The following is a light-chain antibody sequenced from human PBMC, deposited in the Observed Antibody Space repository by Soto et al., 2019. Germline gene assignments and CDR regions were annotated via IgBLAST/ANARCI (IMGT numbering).Light chain of an antibody. CDR1: QSVRDS. J-gene: IGKJ1*01. CDR3: QQYDTWPRT. V-gene: IGKV3-15*01. CDR2: GAS. Sequence: ETVMTQSPATLSVSPGERATLSCRSSQSVRDSLSWYQQKPGQAPRLLIYGASTRATGIPARFSGSGYGTEFTLTISSLQSEDFASYFCQQYDTWPRTFGQGTKVAI.